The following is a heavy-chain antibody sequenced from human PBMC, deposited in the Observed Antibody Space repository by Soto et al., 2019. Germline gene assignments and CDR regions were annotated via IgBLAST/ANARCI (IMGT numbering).Heavy chain of an antibody. CDR1: GDSVSSDSAA. CDR2: AYYRSKWYI. Sequence: PSQTLSLTCAISGDSVSSDSAAWNWIRQCPSRGLEWLGRAYYRSKWYIEYAPSVNSRITINPDTSKNQLSLQLISVNPEDTAVYYCVRSRVFIAVTSVTNYYYYYGMDVWGQGTTVTVSS. D-gene: IGHD6-19*01. CDR3: VRSRVFIAVTSVTNYYYYYGMDV. V-gene: IGHV6-1*01. J-gene: IGHJ6*02.